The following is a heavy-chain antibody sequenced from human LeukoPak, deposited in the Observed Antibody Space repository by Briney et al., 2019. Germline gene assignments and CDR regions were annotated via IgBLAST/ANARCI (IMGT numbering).Heavy chain of an antibody. J-gene: IGHJ3*01. V-gene: IGHV4-61*02. CDR2: IYTSGST. D-gene: IGHD3-22*01. Sequence: PSETLSFTCTVSGGSISSGSYYWSWIRQPAGKGLGWLGRIYTSGSTNYNPSLKSRVTISVDTSKNQFSLKLSSVTAADTAVYYCARGGYYDSSARRWGQGTMVTVSS. CDR3: ARGGYYDSSARR. CDR1: GGSISSGSYY.